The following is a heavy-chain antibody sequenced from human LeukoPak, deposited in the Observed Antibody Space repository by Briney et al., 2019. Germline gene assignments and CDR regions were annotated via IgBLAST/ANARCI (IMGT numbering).Heavy chain of an antibody. CDR1: GFTFSSYG. J-gene: IGHJ6*03. CDR3: AKACDPGVPYYMDV. CDR2: IWYGGSNK. D-gene: IGHD3-10*01. Sequence: GGSLRLSCAASGFTFSSYGMHWVRQAPGKGLEWVAVIWYGGSNKYYADSVKGRFTISRDNSKNTLYLQMNSLRAEDTAVYYCAKACDPGVPYYMDVWGKGTTVTVSS. V-gene: IGHV3-30*02.